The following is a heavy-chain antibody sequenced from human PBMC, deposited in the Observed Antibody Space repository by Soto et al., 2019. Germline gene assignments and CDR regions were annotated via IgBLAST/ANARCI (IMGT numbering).Heavy chain of an antibody. D-gene: IGHD2-2*01. J-gene: IGHJ5*02. V-gene: IGHV1-2*02. CDR2: INPKSGGT. CDR1: GYTFTGYY. Sequence: ASVKVSCKAAGYTFTGYYMHWVRQAPGQGLEWMGWINPKSGGTNYAQKFQGRVTMTRDTSISTAYMELSRLRSDDTAVYDCARHRGDSSSNGRWNFAPSGHGTLFPVTS. CDR3: ARHRGDSSSNGRWNFAP.